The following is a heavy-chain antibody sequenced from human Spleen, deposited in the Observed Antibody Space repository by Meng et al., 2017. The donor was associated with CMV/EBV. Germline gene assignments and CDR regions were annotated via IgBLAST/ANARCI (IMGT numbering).Heavy chain of an antibody. D-gene: IGHD6-13*01. Sequence: GGSLRLSCAAPGFTFNNYEMNWVRQVPGKGLEWVSSISTTSSYIYYADSVKGRFTISRVNAKNSLYLQMNSLRVEDTAVYYCARGTVLGYGSSDYYYYGMDVWGQGTTVTVSS. CDR1: GFTFNNYE. CDR3: ARGTVLGYGSSDYYYYGMDV. J-gene: IGHJ6*02. CDR2: ISTTSSYI. V-gene: IGHV3-21*06.